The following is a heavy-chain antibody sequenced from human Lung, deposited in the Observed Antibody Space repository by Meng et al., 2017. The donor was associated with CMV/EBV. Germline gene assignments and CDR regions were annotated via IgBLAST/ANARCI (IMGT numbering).Heavy chain of an antibody. Sequence: SXTXSLXCTVSGGSIGSYYWSWIRQPPGKGLEWIGYIYYSGSTNYNPSLKSRVTISVDTSKNQFSLKLSSVTAADTAVYYWARESVYSSGWNWFDPWGQGTXVTVSS. CDR3: ARESVYSSGWNWFDP. CDR1: GGSIGSYY. J-gene: IGHJ5*02. D-gene: IGHD6-19*01. V-gene: IGHV4-59*01. CDR2: IYYSGST.